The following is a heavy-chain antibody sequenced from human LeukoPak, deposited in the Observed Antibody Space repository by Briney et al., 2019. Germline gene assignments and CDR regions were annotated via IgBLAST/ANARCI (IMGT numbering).Heavy chain of an antibody. CDR3: ARVYYSSSYDYWYFDL. CDR2: IYYSGST. Sequence: SETLSLTCTVSGASLSSGSYYWSWIRQPPGKGLEWIGYIYYSGSTNYNPSLKSRVTISVDTSKKQLSLKLSSVTAADTAVYYCARVYYSSSYDYWYFDLWGRGTLVTVSS. CDR1: GASLSSGSYY. J-gene: IGHJ2*01. D-gene: IGHD6-13*01. V-gene: IGHV4-61*01.